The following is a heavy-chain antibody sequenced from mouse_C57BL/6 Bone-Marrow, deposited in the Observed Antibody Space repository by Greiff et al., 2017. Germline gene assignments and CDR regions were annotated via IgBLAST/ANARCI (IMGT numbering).Heavy chain of an antibody. CDR3: ARYLGDY. CDR1: GFTFSDYG. V-gene: IGHV5-17*01. Sequence: EVKLVESGGGLVKPGGSLKLSCAASGFTFSDYGMHWVRQAPEKGLEWVAYISSGSSTIYYADTVKGRFTISRDNATNTLFLQMTMLRAEDTAMYCCARYLGDYWGQGTTLTVSS. J-gene: IGHJ2*01. D-gene: IGHD3-3*01. CDR2: ISSGSSTI.